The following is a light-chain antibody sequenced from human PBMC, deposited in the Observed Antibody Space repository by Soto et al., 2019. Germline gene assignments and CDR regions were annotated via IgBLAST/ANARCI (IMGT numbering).Light chain of an antibody. CDR2: CAS. J-gene: IGKJ5*01. CDR1: QSVDSY. Sequence: TQSPSSLSLSPGERATPSCRASQSVDSYLIWYQQKPGQAPRLLIYCASKRPTGIPSRFNGSGSGTDFTLTINSLEPEDFAVYYCQQRDSWPITFGQGTRLEIK. V-gene: IGKV3-11*01. CDR3: QQRDSWPIT.